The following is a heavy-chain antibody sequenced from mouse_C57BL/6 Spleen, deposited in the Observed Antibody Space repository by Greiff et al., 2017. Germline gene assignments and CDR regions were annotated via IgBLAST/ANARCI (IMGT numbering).Heavy chain of an antibody. Sequence: LVESGEGLVKPGGSLKLSCAASGFTFSSYAMSWVRQTPEKRLEWVAYISSGGDYIYYADTVKGRFTISRDNARNTLYLQMSSLKSEDTAMYYCTRANYYGSRGGYFDYWGQGTTLTVSS. V-gene: IGHV5-9-1*02. J-gene: IGHJ2*01. CDR3: TRANYYGSRGGYFDY. CDR2: ISSGGDYI. CDR1: GFTFSSYA. D-gene: IGHD1-1*01.